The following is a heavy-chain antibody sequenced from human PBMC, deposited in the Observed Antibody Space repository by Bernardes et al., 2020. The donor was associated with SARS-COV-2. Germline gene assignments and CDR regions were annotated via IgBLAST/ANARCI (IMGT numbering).Heavy chain of an antibody. D-gene: IGHD2-8*01. CDR3: AREGPSLVPAGPDY. Sequence: ASVKVSCKASGYTFTAYGISWVRQAPGQGLEWMGWISGYNGKTNYGKIVQGRVTMTTDTSTSTAYMELRSLRFDDTAVYYCAREGPSLVPAGPDYWGQGTLVTVSS. CDR1: GYTFTAYG. V-gene: IGHV1-18*01. CDR2: ISGYNGKT. J-gene: IGHJ4*02.